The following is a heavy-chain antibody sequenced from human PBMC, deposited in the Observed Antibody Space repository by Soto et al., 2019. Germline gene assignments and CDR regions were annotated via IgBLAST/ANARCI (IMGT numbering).Heavy chain of an antibody. CDR1: GFSISSSSFH. V-gene: IGHV4-39*07. CDR2: IYYSGST. CDR3: ARGGPSSKWLDP. Sequence: SETLSHTCTFSGFSISSSSFHLGWIRQPPGKGLEWIGSIYYSGSTYYSPSLKSRVTISVDTSKNQFSLKLSSVTAADTAVYFCARGGPSSKWLDPWGQGIQVTVS. J-gene: IGHJ5*02.